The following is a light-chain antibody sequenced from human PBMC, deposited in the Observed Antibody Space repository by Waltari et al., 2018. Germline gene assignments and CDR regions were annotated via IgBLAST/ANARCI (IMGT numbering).Light chain of an antibody. CDR2: EGS. CDR1: RRDVGTYNL. Sequence: QSALTQPASVSGSPGPSITISCTGTRRDVGTYNLLSWYQQHPGKAPKLMIYEGSKRPSGVSNRFSGSKSGNTASLTISGLQAEDEADYYCCSYAGSSTVVFGGGTKLTVL. V-gene: IGLV2-23*01. J-gene: IGLJ2*01. CDR3: CSYAGSSTVV.